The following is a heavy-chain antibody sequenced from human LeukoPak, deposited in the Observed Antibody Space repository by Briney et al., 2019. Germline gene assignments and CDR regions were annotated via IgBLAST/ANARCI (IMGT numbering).Heavy chain of an antibody. CDR3: AKRGVVIRAVLVVGFHKEAYYFDS. D-gene: IGHD2-15*01. J-gene: IGHJ4*02. Sequence: GGSLRLSCAGSGFTFNRYSMNWGRQAPGKGLEWVAGISDRGGSTNYADSVKGRFTISRDNPKNTLYLQMNSLRSEDTAVYFCAKRGVVIRAVLVVGFHKEAYYFDSWGQGALVTVSS. V-gene: IGHV3-23*01. CDR2: ISDRGGST. CDR1: GFTFNRYS.